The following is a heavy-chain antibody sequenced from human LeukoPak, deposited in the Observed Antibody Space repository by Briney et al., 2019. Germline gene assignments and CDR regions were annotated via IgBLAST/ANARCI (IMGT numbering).Heavy chain of an antibody. Sequence: PSETLYLTCAVSGYSISSGYYWGWIRQPPGKGLEWIGSIYPSGSTYYNPSLKSLVTISVDTSNNQYSLKLSSVTAADTAVYYCARHLSAAIPDYWGQGTLVTVSS. CDR1: GYSISSGYY. CDR3: ARHLSAAIPDY. CDR2: IYPSGST. J-gene: IGHJ4*02. D-gene: IGHD2-2*02. V-gene: IGHV4-38-2*01.